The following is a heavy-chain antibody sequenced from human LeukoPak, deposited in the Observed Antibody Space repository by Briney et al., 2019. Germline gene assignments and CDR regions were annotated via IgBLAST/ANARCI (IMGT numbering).Heavy chain of an antibody. Sequence: SETLSLTCAVYGGSFSGYYWSWIRQPPGKGLEWIGEINHSGSTNYNPSLKSRVTISVDTSKNQFSLKLSSVTAADTAVYYCARERGGVWNDFDYWGQGTLVTVSS. CDR1: GGSFSGYY. V-gene: IGHV4-34*01. CDR2: INHSGST. D-gene: IGHD1-1*01. CDR3: ARERGGVWNDFDY. J-gene: IGHJ4*02.